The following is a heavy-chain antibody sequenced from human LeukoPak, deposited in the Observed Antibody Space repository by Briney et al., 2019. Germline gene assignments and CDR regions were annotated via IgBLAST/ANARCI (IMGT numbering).Heavy chain of an antibody. CDR1: GYTFTSYY. CDR3: ARGPVVSGTRAALLRGYSGYWEPDY. J-gene: IGHJ4*02. CDR2: INPSGGST. V-gene: IGHV1-46*01. Sequence: ASVKVSCKASGYTFTSYYMHWVRQAPGQGLEWMGIINPSGGSTSYAQKFQGRVTMTRDTSTSTVYMELSSLRSEDTAVYHCARGPVVSGTRAALLRGYSGYWEPDYWGQGTLVTVSS. D-gene: IGHD5-12*01.